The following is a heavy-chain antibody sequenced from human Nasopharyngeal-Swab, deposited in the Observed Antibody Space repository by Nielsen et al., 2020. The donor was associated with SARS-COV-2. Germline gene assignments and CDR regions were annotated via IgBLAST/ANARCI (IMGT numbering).Heavy chain of an antibody. D-gene: IGHD5-24*01. CDR2: INPSGTST. V-gene: IGHV1-46*02. CDR3: ARAAIDQHFDL. J-gene: IGHJ4*02. CDR1: GYIFNGHF. Sequence: ASVKVSCKAPGYIFNGHFIHWVRQAPGQGLEWMGIINPSGTSTTHAQRFQGRVTMTRDTSTSTVHMELSSLRSGDTAVYYCARAAIDQHFDLWGPGTLVTVSS.